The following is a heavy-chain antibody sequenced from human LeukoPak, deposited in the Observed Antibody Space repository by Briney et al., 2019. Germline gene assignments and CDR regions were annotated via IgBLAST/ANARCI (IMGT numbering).Heavy chain of an antibody. Sequence: ASVKVPCKASGYTFTGYYMHWVRQAPGQGLEWMGWINPNSGDTKYAQKFQGRVTMTRDTSISTAYMELSRLRSDDTAVYYCATQRGSYLWGTDFDYWGQGTLVTVSS. V-gene: IGHV1-2*02. D-gene: IGHD3-16*01. CDR1: GYTFTGYY. J-gene: IGHJ4*02. CDR3: ATQRGSYLWGTDFDY. CDR2: INPNSGDT.